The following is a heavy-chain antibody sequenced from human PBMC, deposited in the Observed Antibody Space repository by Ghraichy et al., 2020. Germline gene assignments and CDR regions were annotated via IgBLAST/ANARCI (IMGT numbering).Heavy chain of an antibody. V-gene: IGHV4-59*01. Sequence: ESLNISCTVSGGSINNNYWSWIRQPPGKGLEWIGYIYYSGSTSYNPSLKSRLTISVDTSKNQFSLLLSSVTAADTAVYYCARGSWTFDIWGQGTMVTVSS. J-gene: IGHJ3*02. CDR1: GGSINNNY. CDR3: ARGSWTFDI. D-gene: IGHD5-12*01. CDR2: IYYSGST.